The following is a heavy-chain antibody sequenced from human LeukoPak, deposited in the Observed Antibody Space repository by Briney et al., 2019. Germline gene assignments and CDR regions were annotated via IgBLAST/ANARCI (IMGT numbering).Heavy chain of an antibody. J-gene: IGHJ4*02. CDR2: IRSKANSYAT. V-gene: IGHV3-73*01. Sequence: GGSLNLSCAASGFTFSGSAMHWVRHAYGKGLEWVGRIRSKANSYATAYAASVKGRFTISRAAPNNTAYLQMNSLETEDTAVYYCISASYCCSWYGFDYWGQGTLVTVSS. CDR1: GFTFSGSA. CDR3: ISASYCCSWYGFDY. D-gene: IGHD6-13*01.